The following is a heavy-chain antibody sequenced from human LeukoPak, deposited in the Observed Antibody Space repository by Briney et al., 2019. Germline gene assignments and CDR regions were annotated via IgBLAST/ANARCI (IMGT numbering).Heavy chain of an antibody. V-gene: IGHV4-39*01. J-gene: IGHJ4*02. D-gene: IGHD6-13*01. Sequence: SETLSPTCTVSGGSISSYYWGWIRQPPGKGLEWIGSIYYSGSTYYNPSLTSRVTISVDTSKNQFSLKLSSVTAADTAVYYCARHGWGIRRVFLDYWGQGTLVTVSS. CDR3: ARHGWGIRRVFLDY. CDR1: GGSISSYY. CDR2: IYYSGST.